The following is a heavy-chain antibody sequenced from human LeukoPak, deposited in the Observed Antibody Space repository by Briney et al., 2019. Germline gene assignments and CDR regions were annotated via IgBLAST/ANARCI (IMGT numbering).Heavy chain of an antibody. CDR3: ARAPVLRYFDWLQKGSYFDY. V-gene: IGHV1-69*05. D-gene: IGHD3-9*01. J-gene: IGHJ4*02. CDR2: IIPIFGTA. Sequence: SVKVSCKASGGTFSSNAISWVRQAPGQGLEWMGGIIPIFGTANYAQKFQGRVTITTDESTSTAYMELSSLRSEDTAVYYCARAPVLRYFDWLQKGSYFDYWGQGTLVTVSS. CDR1: GGTFSSNA.